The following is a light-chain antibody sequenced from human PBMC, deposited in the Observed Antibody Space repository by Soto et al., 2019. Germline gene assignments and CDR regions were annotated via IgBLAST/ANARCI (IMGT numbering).Light chain of an antibody. V-gene: IGKV3-20*01. CDR3: QQYGRSPWT. J-gene: IGKJ1*01. Sequence: ELAYTQSPVTLSLSPGERATLTCRASQSVSSSYLAWYQQKPGQAPRLLIYGASSRATGIPDRFSGSGSGTDFTLTIIRLEPEDFAVYYCQQYGRSPWTFGQGTKVDIK. CDR2: GAS. CDR1: QSVSSSY.